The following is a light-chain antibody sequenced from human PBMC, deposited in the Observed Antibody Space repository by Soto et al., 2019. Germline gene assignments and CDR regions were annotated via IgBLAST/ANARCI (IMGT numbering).Light chain of an antibody. CDR2: AAS. Sequence: DIQMTQSPSSLSASVGDRVTITFRASQSISSHLNWYQQKPGKAPKLLIYAASSLQSGVPSRFSGSGSVTDFTLTISTLQPEDFATYYSQQSYSTPPTFGQGTKVEIK. CDR1: QSISSH. V-gene: IGKV1-39*01. CDR3: QQSYSTPPT. J-gene: IGKJ1*01.